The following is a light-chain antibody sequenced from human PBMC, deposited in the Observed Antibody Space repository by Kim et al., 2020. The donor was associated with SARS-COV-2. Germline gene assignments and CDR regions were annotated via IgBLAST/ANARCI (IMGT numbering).Light chain of an antibody. J-gene: IGLJ3*02. CDR3: QVWDSSSDRWV. Sequence: PGKTARITCGGNNIGSKSVHWYQQKPGRAPVLVIYYDSDRPSGIPERFSGSNSGNAATLTISRVEAGDEADYYCQVWDSSSDRWVFGGGAQLTFL. CDR1: NIGSKS. CDR2: YDS. V-gene: IGLV3-21*04.